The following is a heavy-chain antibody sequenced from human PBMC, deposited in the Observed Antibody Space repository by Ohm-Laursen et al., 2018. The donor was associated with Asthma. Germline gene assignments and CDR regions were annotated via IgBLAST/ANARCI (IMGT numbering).Heavy chain of an antibody. V-gene: IGHV1-2*04. D-gene: IGHD2-2*01. CDR2: INPNSGGT. CDR3: ARAYCSSTSCYALGYYYYGMDV. J-gene: IGHJ6*02. Sequence: ASVKVSCKASGYTFTGYYMHWVRQAPGQGLEWMGWINPNSGGTNYAQKFQGWVTMTRDTSISTAYMELSSLRSEDTAVYYCARAYCSSTSCYALGYYYYGMDVWGQGTTVTVS. CDR1: GYTFTGYY.